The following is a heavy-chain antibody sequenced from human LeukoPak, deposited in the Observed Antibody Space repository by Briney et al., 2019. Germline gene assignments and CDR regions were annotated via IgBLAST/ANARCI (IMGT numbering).Heavy chain of an antibody. CDR1: GGSISSSSYY. D-gene: IGHD3-3*01. J-gene: IGHJ4*02. CDR3: ARRAIFGVVIIRGYFDY. V-gene: IGHV4-39*01. CDR2: IYYSRST. Sequence: SETLSLTCTVSGGSISSSSYYWGWIRQPPGKGLEWIGSIYYSRSTYYNPSLKSRVTISVDTSKNQFSLKLSSVTAADTAVYYCARRAIFGVVIIRGYFDYWGQGTLVTVSS.